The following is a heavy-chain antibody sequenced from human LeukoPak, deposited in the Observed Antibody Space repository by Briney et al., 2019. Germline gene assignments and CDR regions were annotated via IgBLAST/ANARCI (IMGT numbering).Heavy chain of an antibody. Sequence: ASVKVPCKASGYTFTSYAMHWVRQAPGQRLEWMGWINAGNGNTKYSQKFQGRVTITRDTSASTAYMELSSLRSEDTAVYYCARDRAERAYYYGSGSYRRGRGFDYWGQGTLVTVSS. D-gene: IGHD3-10*01. CDR2: INAGNGNT. CDR1: GYTFTSYA. V-gene: IGHV1-3*01. J-gene: IGHJ4*02. CDR3: ARDRAERAYYYGSGSYRRGRGFDY.